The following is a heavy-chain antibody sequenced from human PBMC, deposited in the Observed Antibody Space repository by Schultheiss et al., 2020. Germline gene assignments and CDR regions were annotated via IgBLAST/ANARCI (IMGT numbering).Heavy chain of an antibody. CDR3: ARALGTGTEFDY. V-gene: IGHV4-59*01. D-gene: IGHD1-1*01. CDR2: IYYSGST. CDR1: GGSISSYH. Sequence: SETLSLTCTVSGGSISSYHWGWIRQPPGKGLEWIGYIYYSGSTNYNPSLKSRVTISVDTSKNQFSLKLSSVTAADTAVYYCARALGTGTEFDYWGQGTLVTVSS. J-gene: IGHJ4*02.